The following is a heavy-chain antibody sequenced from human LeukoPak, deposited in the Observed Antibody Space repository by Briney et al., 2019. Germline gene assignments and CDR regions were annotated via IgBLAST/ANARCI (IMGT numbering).Heavy chain of an antibody. J-gene: IGHJ5*02. V-gene: IGHV1-24*01. CDR1: GYTLTELS. D-gene: IGHD3-3*01. Sequence: ASVKVSCKVSGYTLTELSMHWVRQAPGKGLEWMGGFDPEDGETIYAQKFQGRVTMTEDTSTDTAYMELSSLRSEDTAVYHCATSSWGLRFKFDPWGQGTLVTVSS. CDR3: ATSSWGLRFKFDP. CDR2: FDPEDGET.